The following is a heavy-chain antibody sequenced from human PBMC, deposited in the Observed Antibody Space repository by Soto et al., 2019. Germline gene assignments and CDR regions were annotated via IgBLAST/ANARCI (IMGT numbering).Heavy chain of an antibody. D-gene: IGHD3-10*01. CDR2: ISGTGYNT. J-gene: IGHJ6*02. V-gene: IGHV3-23*01. CDR1: GFTFSSYA. Sequence: GGSLRLSCAASGFTFSSYAMNWVRQAPGKGLEWVSAISGTGYNTYYADSLKGRFTISRDNSKNTLSLQMNSLRAEDTAVYYCARDRQFSHPRGGMDVWGQGTTVTVSS. CDR3: ARDRQFSHPRGGMDV.